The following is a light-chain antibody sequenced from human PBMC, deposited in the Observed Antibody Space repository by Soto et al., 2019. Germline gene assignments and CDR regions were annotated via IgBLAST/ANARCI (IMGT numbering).Light chain of an antibody. V-gene: IGLV2-8*01. Sequence: QSALTQPPSASGSPGQSVTISCTGTSSDVGGYNYVSWYQQHPGKAPKLMIYEVSKRPSGVPDRFSGSKSGNTASLTVSGLQAEDEADYYCISYAGSNFLYLFGTGTKLTVL. J-gene: IGLJ1*01. CDR2: EVS. CDR3: ISYAGSNFLYL. CDR1: SSDVGGYNY.